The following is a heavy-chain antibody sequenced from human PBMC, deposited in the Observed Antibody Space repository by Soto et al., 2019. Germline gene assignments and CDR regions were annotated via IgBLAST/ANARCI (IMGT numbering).Heavy chain of an antibody. V-gene: IGHV4-4*02. J-gene: IGHJ4*02. CDR2: ISHSGST. CDR1: GDSINSSHW. D-gene: IGHD3-9*01. CDR3: ARGSPWYYDILTGYYTSYYFDY. Sequence: SETLSLTCAVSGDSINSSHWWNWVHQPPEKGLEWIGQISHSGSTNYNPSLTSRVTISVDKSKNHFSLKLTSVTAADTAVYYCARGSPWYYDILTGYYTSYYFDYWGQGTLVTVSS.